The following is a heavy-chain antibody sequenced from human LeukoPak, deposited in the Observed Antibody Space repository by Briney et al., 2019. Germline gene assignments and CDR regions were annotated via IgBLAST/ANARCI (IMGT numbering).Heavy chain of an antibody. CDR3: ARTRPQKSLFDY. CDR2: IDWDDDK. J-gene: IGHJ4*02. Sequence: SGPALVKPTQTLTLTCTFSGFSLSSSAMCVSWIRQPPGKALEWLARIDWDDDKYYSTSLKSRLTISKDTSKNQVVLTMTNMDPVDTATYYCARTRPQKSLFDYWGQGTLVTVSS. V-gene: IGHV2-70*11. CDR1: GFSLSSSAMC.